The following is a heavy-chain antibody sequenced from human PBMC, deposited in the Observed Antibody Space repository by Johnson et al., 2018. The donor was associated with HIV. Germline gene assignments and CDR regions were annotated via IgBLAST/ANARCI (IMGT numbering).Heavy chain of an antibody. J-gene: IGHJ3*02. CDR2: IKSESDGGTT. D-gene: IGHD2-15*01. CDR3: STGDIVVVAGAMLLPLHDAFDI. Sequence: VQLVESGGGLIQPGGSLRLSCAASGFTFNNAWMNWVRQAPWKGLEWIGRIKSESDGGTTDYPTPVKGRFTISRDDSKNMLYLQMNSLKIEDTAVYYCSTGDIVVVAGAMLLPLHDAFDIWGQGTMVTVSS. CDR1: GFTFNNAW. V-gene: IGHV3-15*01.